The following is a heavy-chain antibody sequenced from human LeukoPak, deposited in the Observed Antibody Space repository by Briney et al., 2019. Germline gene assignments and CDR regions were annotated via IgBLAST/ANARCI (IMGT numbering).Heavy chain of an antibody. CDR1: GYTFTGYY. D-gene: IGHD2-2*01. Sequence: GASVKVSCKASGYTFTGYYMHWVRQAPGQGLEWMGWINTNTGNPTYAQGFTGRFVFSLDTSVSTAYLQISSLKAEDTAVYYCARDGGIVVVPAATFPHYDYWGQGTLVTVSS. CDR2: INTNTGNP. V-gene: IGHV7-4-1*02. CDR3: ARDGGIVVVPAATFPHYDY. J-gene: IGHJ4*02.